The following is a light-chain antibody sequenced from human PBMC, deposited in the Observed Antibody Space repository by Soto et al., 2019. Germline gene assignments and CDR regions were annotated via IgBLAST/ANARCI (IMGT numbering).Light chain of an antibody. V-gene: IGKV3-20*01. CDR3: QQYATTPFT. J-gene: IGKJ3*01. CDR1: QSVGSNY. CDR2: GAS. Sequence: EIVLTQSPGTPSLSLGERATVSCRASQSVGSNYLAWYQRKPGQAPRLLIYGASSRATGIPDRFSGSGSGTDFTLTISRLEPEDFSVYYCQQYATTPFTFGPGTKVDIK.